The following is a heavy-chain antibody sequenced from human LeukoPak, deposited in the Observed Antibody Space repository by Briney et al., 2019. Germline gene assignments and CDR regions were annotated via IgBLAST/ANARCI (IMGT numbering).Heavy chain of an antibody. CDR1: GVSISSYD. J-gene: IGHJ3*02. V-gene: IGHV4-59*01. Sequence: SETLSLTCTVSGVSISSYDWSWIRQPPGKGLEWIGDIDDSSSTNYNPSLQSRVLISVVNSKNQFSLKLSSVTAADTAVYYCARGRYSSSWYGWNAFDIWGQGTMVTVSS. CDR2: IDDSSST. D-gene: IGHD6-13*01. CDR3: ARGRYSSSWYGWNAFDI.